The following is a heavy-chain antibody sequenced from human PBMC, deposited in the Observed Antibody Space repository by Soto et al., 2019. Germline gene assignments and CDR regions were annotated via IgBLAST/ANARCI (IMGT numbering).Heavy chain of an antibody. Sequence: SDTLSLTCTVSCGSXSSSSYYRGWIRQPPGKGLEWIGSIYYSGSTYYNPSLKSRVTISVDTSKNQFSLKLSSVTAADTAVYYCARRVAAAGKNPYFDYWGQGTLVTVSS. CDR1: CGSXSSSSYY. CDR2: IYYSGST. J-gene: IGHJ4*02. D-gene: IGHD6-13*01. CDR3: ARRVAAAGKNPYFDY. V-gene: IGHV4-39*01.